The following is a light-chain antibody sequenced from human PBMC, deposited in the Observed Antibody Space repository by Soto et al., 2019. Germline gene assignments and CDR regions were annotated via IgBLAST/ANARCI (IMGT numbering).Light chain of an antibody. J-gene: IGLJ1*01. Sequence: QSVLTQPAPVSGSPGQSMTISCTGTSSDVGGYNYVSWYQQHPGKAPKLMIYEVSNRPSGVSNRFSGSKSGNTASLTISGLQAEDEADYYCSSYTSSSTPYVFGTGTKVTV. CDR3: SSYTSSSTPYV. V-gene: IGLV2-14*01. CDR2: EVS. CDR1: SSDVGGYNY.